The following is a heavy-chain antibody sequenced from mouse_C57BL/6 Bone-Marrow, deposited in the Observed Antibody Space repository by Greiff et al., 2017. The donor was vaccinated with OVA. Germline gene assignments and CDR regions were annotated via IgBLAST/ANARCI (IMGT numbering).Heavy chain of an antibody. CDR1: GYTFTSYW. D-gene: IGHD2-4*01. CDR2: IDPSDSYT. CDR3: ARDYPYYFDY. J-gene: IGHJ2*01. Sequence: VQLQQPGAELVKPGASVKLSCKASGYTFTSYWMQWVKQRPGQGLEWIGEIDPSDSYTNYNQKFKGKATLTVDTSSSTAYMQLSSLTSEDSAVYYCARDYPYYFDYWGQGTTLTVSS. V-gene: IGHV1-50*01.